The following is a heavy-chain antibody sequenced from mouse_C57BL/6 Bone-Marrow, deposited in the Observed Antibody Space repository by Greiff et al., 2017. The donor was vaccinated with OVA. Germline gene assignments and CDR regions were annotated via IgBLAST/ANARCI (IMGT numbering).Heavy chain of an antibody. CDR1: GYTFTSYG. Sequence: QVQLKESGAELARPGASVKLSCKASGYTFTSYGISWVKQRTGQGLEWIGEIYPRSGNPYYNEKFKGKATLTADKSSSTAYMELRSLTSEDSAVYFCARSNDTFDYWGKGTTLTVSS. V-gene: IGHV1-81*01. J-gene: IGHJ2*01. CDR3: ARSNDTFDY. CDR2: IYPRSGNP.